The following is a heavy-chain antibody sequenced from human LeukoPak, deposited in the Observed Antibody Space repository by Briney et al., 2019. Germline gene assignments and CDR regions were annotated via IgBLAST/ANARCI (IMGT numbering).Heavy chain of an antibody. CDR2: IYPGASDT. CDR1: GYSFTSYW. V-gene: IGHV5-51*01. Sequence: GESLKISCKGSGYSFTSYWIGWVRQMPGKGLEWMGIIYPGASDTRYSPSFQGQVTISADKSISTAYLQWSSLKASDTAMYYCARQYRRYSSGWSNDAFDIWGQGTMVTVS. J-gene: IGHJ3*02. CDR3: ARQYRRYSSGWSNDAFDI. D-gene: IGHD6-19*01.